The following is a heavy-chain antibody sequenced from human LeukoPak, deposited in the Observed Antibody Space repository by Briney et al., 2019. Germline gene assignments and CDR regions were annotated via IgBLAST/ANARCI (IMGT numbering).Heavy chain of an antibody. Sequence: SETLSLTCAVYGGSFSGHSWCCLSHPPRKGMELNGKNNRSGSTKYNPSLKSSVTISVGTSKIQFSLQRSSVTAADPAVCSSLVVVFNSDNVHFDYWGQGTLVTVSS. CDR2: NNRSGST. D-gene: IGHD3-22*01. CDR3: LVVVFNSDNVHFDY. V-gene: IGHV4-34*01. CDR1: GGSFSGHS. J-gene: IGHJ4*02.